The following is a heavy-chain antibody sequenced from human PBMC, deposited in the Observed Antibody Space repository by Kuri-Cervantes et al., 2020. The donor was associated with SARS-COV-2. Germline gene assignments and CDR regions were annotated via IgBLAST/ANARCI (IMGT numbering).Heavy chain of an antibody. V-gene: IGHV3-30*18. CDR1: GFIFSSYA. CDR2: ISFDESDK. Sequence: GESLKISCSASGFIFSSYAIHWVRQAPGKGLEWVSVISFDESDKDYADSVKGRFTISRDNSKNTLYLQMNSLRAEDTAVYYCAKDHGPYSRATAYYGLDVWGQGTTVTVSS. CDR3: AKDHGPYSRATAYYGLDV. J-gene: IGHJ6*02. D-gene: IGHD6-13*01.